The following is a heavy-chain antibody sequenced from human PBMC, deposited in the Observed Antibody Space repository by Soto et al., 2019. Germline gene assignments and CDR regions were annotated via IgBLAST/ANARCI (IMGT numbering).Heavy chain of an antibody. D-gene: IGHD6-13*01. CDR1: GGSISSGGYY. Sequence: SSETLSLTCTVSGGSISSGGYYWSWIRQHPGKGLEWIGYIYYSGSTYYNPSLKSRVTISVDTSKNQFSLKLSSVTAADTAVYYCARVSIAAPYYYYYGMDVWGQGTTVTVSS. CDR3: ARVSIAAPYYYYYGMDV. CDR2: IYYSGST. J-gene: IGHJ6*02. V-gene: IGHV4-31*03.